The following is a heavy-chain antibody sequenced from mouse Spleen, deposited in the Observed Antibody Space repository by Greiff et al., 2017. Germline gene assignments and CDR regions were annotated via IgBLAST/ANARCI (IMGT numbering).Heavy chain of an antibody. V-gene: IGHV1-76*01. CDR2: IYPGSGNT. CDR1: GYTFTDYY. CDR3: ARGAIYYYGSSPAWFAY. Sequence: VKLQESGAELVRPGASVKLSCKASGYTFTDYYINWVKQRPGQGLEWIARIYPGSGNTYYNEKFKGKATLTAEKSSSTAYMQLSSLTSEDSAVYFCARGAIYYYGSSPAWFAYWGQGTLVTVSA. D-gene: IGHD1-1*01. J-gene: IGHJ3*01.